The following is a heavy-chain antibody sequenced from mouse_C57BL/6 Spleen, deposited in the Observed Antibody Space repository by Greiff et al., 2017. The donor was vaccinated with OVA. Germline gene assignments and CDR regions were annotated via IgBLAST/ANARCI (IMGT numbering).Heavy chain of an antibody. D-gene: IGHD1-1*01. CDR3: TEGYYGSWAY. J-gene: IGHJ3*01. V-gene: IGHV6-3*01. CDR2: IRLKSDNYAT. Sequence: EVKLEESGGGLVQPGGSMKLSCVASGFTFSNYWMNWVRQSPEKGLEWVAQIRLKSDNYATHYAESVKGRFTISRDDSKSSVYLQMNNLRAEDTGIYYCTEGYYGSWAYWGQGTLVTVSA. CDR1: GFTFSNYW.